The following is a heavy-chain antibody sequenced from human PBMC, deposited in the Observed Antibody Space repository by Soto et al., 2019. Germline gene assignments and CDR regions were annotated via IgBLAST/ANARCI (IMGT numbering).Heavy chain of an antibody. J-gene: IGHJ3*02. CDR3: ARVRIDILTGWDAFDI. D-gene: IGHD3-9*01. Sequence: GESLKISCAASGFTFSSYSMNWVRQAPGKGLEWVSYISSSSSTIYYADSVKGRFTISRDNAKNSLYLQMNSLRAEDTAVYYCARVRIDILTGWDAFDIWGQGTMVTVSS. CDR1: GFTFSSYS. V-gene: IGHV3-48*01. CDR2: ISSSSSTI.